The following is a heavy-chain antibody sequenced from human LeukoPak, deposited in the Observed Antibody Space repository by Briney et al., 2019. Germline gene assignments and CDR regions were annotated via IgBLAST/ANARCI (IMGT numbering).Heavy chain of an antibody. CDR1: GYTFTSYG. CDR2: ISAYNGNT. J-gene: IGHJ5*02. Sequence: ASVKVSCKASGYTFTSYGISWVRQAPGQGLEWMGWISAYNGNTNYAQKFQGRVTITADESTSTAYMELSCLRSEDTAVYYCARDHTLGYCSSTSCLRGWFDPWGQGTLVTVSS. V-gene: IGHV1-18*01. D-gene: IGHD2-2*01. CDR3: ARDHTLGYCSSTSCLRGWFDP.